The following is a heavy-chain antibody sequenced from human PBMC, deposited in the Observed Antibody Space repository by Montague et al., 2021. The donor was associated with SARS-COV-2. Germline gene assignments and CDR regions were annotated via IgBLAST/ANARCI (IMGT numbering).Heavy chain of an antibody. CDR1: GGSISSYY. D-gene: IGHD3-22*01. Sequence: SETLSLTCTVSGGSISSYYWNWIRQPPGKGLEWIGYIYYSGRTXXXPSXXSRVTISVDTSKNQLSLKLSSVTAADTAVYYCARGGGSGYRYYFDYWGQGSLVTVSS. CDR3: ARGGGSGYRYYFDY. CDR2: IYYSGRT. V-gene: IGHV4-59*01. J-gene: IGHJ4*02.